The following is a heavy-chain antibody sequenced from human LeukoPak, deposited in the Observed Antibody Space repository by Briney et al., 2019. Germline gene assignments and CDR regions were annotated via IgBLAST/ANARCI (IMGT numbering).Heavy chain of an antibody. D-gene: IGHD3-22*01. Sequence: ASVKVSCKASGDTFTRYGISWVRQAPGQGLEWMGWISAYNGNTNYAQKLQGRVTMTTDTSTSTAYMELRSLRSDDTAVYDCARAVPAYYDSSGHYPVGYFDLWGRGTLVTVSS. CDR1: GDTFTRYG. J-gene: IGHJ2*01. CDR3: ARAVPAYYDSSGHYPVGYFDL. CDR2: ISAYNGNT. V-gene: IGHV1-18*01.